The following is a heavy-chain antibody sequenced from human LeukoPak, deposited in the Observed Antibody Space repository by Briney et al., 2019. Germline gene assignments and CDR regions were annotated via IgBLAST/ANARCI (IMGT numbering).Heavy chain of an antibody. J-gene: IGHJ4*02. V-gene: IGHV4-4*02. D-gene: IGHD6-13*01. Sequence: SETLSLTCAVSGGSISSSTWWSWVRQPPGKGLEWIGEIYHSGSTNYNPSLKSRVTISVDKSKNQFSLNLTSVTAADTAVYFCARPGIAATGAFDCWGQGTLVTVSS. CDR1: GGSISSSTW. CDR3: ARPGIAATGAFDC. CDR2: IYHSGST.